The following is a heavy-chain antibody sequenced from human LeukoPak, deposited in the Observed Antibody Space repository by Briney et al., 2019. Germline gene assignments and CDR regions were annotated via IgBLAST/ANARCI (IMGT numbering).Heavy chain of an antibody. J-gene: IGHJ4*02. CDR3: ARSAVDTAMVTVY. V-gene: IGHV3-30-3*01. CDR1: GFTFSSYA. D-gene: IGHD5-18*01. CDR2: ISYDGSNK. Sequence: GGSLRLSCAASGFTFSSYAMHWVRQAPGKGLEWVAVISYDGSNKYYADSVKGRFTISRDNSKNTLYLQTNSLRAEDTAVYYCARSAVDTAMVTVYWGQGTLVTVSS.